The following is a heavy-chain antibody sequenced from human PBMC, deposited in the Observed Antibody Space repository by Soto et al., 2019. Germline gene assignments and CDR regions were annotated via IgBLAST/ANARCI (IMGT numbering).Heavy chain of an antibody. J-gene: IGHJ4*02. V-gene: IGHV4-39*01. CDR3: ARRRVEEWLVPNYFDY. D-gene: IGHD6-19*01. CDR1: GGSISSSSYY. CDR2: IYYSGST. Sequence: SETQSLTYTVSGGSISSSSYYWGWIRQPPGKGLEWIGSIYYSGSTYYNPSLKSRVTISVDTSKNQFSLKLSSVTAADTAVYYCARRRVEEWLVPNYFDYWGQGTLVTVSS.